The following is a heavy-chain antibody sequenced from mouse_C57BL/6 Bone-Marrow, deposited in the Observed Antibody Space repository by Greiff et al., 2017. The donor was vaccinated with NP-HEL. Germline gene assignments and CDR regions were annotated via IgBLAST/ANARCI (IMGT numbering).Heavy chain of an antibody. CDR1: GYTFTSYW. V-gene: IGHV1-64*01. D-gene: IGHD1-1*01. J-gene: IGHJ1*03. Sequence: VQLQQPGAELVKPGASVKLSCKASGYTFTSYWMPWVKQRPGQGLEWIGMIHPNSGSTNYNEKFKSKATLTVDKSSSSAYMQLSSLTSEDSAVYYCARTGYYYGSSYWYFDVWGTGTTVTVSS. CDR2: IHPNSGST. CDR3: ARTGYYYGSSYWYFDV.